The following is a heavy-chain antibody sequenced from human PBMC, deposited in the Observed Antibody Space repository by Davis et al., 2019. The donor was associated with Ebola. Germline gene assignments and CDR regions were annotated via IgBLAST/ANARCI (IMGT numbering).Heavy chain of an antibody. V-gene: IGHV4-59*12. CDR2: IHYSGGT. CDR1: GASIISYS. Sequence: MPSETPLSPTCPVSGASIISYSWSWIRQPPGKGLEWIGYIHYSGGTNYNPSLRSRVTISVDTSKNQFSLKLSYVTAADTAVYYWARGTAWSLYQKPRPASFDPWGQGTLVTVSS. J-gene: IGHJ5*02. D-gene: IGHD2-2*01. CDR3: ARGTAWSLYQKPRPASFDP.